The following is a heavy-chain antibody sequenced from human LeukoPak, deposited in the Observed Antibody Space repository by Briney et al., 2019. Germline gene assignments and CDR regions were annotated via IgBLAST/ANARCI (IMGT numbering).Heavy chain of an antibody. J-gene: IGHJ4*02. V-gene: IGHV3-33*06. CDR1: GFTFSNYA. CDR2: IWYDGNKK. D-gene: IGHD5-24*01. CDR3: AKGILRWALHY. Sequence: GGSLRLSCAASGFTFSNYAMHWVRQAPGKGLEWVALIWYDGNKKYYADSVKGRFTISRDNSKNTLYLQMNSLRVEDTAVYYCAKGILRWALHYWGQGTLVTVSS.